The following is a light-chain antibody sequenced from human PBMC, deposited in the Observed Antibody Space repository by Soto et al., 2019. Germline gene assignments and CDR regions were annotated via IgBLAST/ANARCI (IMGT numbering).Light chain of an antibody. Sequence: EIVLTQSPGTLSLSPGDRTTLSCRASQSVSSSYLAWYQQKPGQTPRLLIYDASSRATGIPDRFSGSASGPDFPLTMSRLEPEDFAVYYCQQYGSSITFGQGTRLEIK. CDR2: DAS. CDR3: QQYGSSIT. V-gene: IGKV3-20*01. CDR1: QSVSSSY. J-gene: IGKJ5*01.